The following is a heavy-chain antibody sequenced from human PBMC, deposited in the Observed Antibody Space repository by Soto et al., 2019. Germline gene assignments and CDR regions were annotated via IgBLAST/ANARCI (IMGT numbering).Heavy chain of an antibody. J-gene: IGHJ3*02. V-gene: IGHV4-34*01. CDR1: GGSLSGYY. CDR2: INHSGST. D-gene: IGHD6-19*01. Sequence: SETLSLTCAVYGGSLSGYYWSWIRQPPGKGLEWIGEINHSGSTNYNPSLKSRVTISVDTSKNQFSLKLSSVTSADTAVYYCARAFIAVATSTAFDIWGQGTMVTVSS. CDR3: ARAFIAVATSTAFDI.